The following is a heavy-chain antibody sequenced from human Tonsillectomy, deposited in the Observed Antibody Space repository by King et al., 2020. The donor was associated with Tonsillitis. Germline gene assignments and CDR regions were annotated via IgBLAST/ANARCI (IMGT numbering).Heavy chain of an antibody. Sequence: VQLVESGGGVVQPGGSLRLSCAASGFTFSSYDMHWVRQAPGKGLEGGAFIRYDGGNKYYADSAKGRFTISRDNSKNTLFLQMNSLRAEDTAVYYCAKDRIEYYYDTSGYPYYFDYWGQGTLVTVSS. CDR2: IRYDGGNK. V-gene: IGHV3-30*02. CDR1: GFTFSSYD. CDR3: AKDRIEYYYDTSGYPYYFDY. D-gene: IGHD3-22*01. J-gene: IGHJ4*02.